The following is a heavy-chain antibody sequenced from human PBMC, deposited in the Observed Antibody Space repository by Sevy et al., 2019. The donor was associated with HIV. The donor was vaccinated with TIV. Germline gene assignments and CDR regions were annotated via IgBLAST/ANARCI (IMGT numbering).Heavy chain of an antibody. CDR3: TRGVSGTYRYDEY. V-gene: IGHV3-48*01. CDR1: GFTFNSFS. Sequence: GGSLRLSCAASGFTFNSFSMRWVRQAPGKGLQWVSFISGDSGAIYYAGSVQGRFTISRDNAKKLLYLQMNSLRAEDTAVYYCTRGVSGTYRYDEYWGQGTLVTVSS. D-gene: IGHD3-16*02. J-gene: IGHJ4*02. CDR2: ISGDSGAI.